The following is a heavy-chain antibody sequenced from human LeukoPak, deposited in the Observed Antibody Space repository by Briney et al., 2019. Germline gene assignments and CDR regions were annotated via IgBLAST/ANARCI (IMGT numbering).Heavy chain of an antibody. V-gene: IGHV3-53*01. CDR3: AGTGYANNWFDP. CDR1: WFSDSSNH. D-gene: IGHD3/OR15-3a*01. Sequence: GGSLRLSGVASWFSDSSNHMSSVRQAPGKGLEWVSVIYSGGSTYYADSVKGRFTISRDNSKNTLYLQMNSLRAEDTAVYYCAGTGYANNWFDPWGQGTLVTVSS. CDR2: IYSGGST. J-gene: IGHJ5*02.